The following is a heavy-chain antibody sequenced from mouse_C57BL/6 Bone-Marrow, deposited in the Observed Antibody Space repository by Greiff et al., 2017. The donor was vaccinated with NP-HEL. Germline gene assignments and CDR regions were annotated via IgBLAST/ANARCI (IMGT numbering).Heavy chain of an antibody. V-gene: IGHV3-5*01. CDR2: IYYSGTI. CDR1: GISITTGNYR. J-gene: IGHJ1*03. Sequence: EVQLQESGPGLVKPSQTVFLTCTVTGISITTGNYRWSWIRQFPGNKLEWIGYIYYSGTITYNPSLTSRTTITRDTPKNQFFLEMNSLTAEDTATYYCARDNSNQSLYWYFDVWGTGTTVTVSS. CDR3: ARDNSNQSLYWYFDV. D-gene: IGHD2-5*01.